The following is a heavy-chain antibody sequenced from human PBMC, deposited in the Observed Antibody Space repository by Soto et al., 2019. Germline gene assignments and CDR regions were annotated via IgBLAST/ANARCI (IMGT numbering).Heavy chain of an antibody. CDR3: ARIVWGSYYDFWSGYSIDY. CDR2: IFSNDEK. Sequence: QVTLKESGPVLVKPTETLTLTCTVSGFSLSNARMGVSWIRQPPGKALEWLAHIFSNDEKFYSTSLKSRLTISKDTSKSQVVFTMTNMDPVDTATYYCARIVWGSYYDFWSGYSIDYWGQGTLVTVSS. J-gene: IGHJ4*02. CDR1: GFSLSNARMG. D-gene: IGHD3-3*01. V-gene: IGHV2-26*01.